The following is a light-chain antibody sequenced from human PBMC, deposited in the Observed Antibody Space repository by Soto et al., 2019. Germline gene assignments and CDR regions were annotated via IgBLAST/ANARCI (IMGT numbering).Light chain of an antibody. V-gene: IGKV3-20*01. CDR1: QSVSSSY. CDR3: QQYGRPFPYT. Sequence: EIVLTQSPGTLSLSPGERATLSCRASQSVSSSYLAWYQQKPGQAPRLLIYGASSRATGIPDRFSGSGSGTDFTLTISRLEPEDFAVYYCQQYGRPFPYTFGQGTKLEIK. CDR2: GAS. J-gene: IGKJ2*01.